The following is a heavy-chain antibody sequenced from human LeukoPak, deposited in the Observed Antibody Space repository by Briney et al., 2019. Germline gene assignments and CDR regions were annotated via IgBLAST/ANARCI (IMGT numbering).Heavy chain of an antibody. Sequence: ASVKVSCKASGYTFTGYYMRWVRQAPGQGLEWMGWINPNSGGTNYAQKFQGRVTMTRDTSISTAYMELSRLRSDDTAVCYCAVQDDSGYDFLDYWGQGTLVTVSS. CDR3: AVQDDSGYDFLDY. V-gene: IGHV1-2*02. CDR2: INPNSGGT. J-gene: IGHJ4*02. CDR1: GYTFTGYY. D-gene: IGHD5-12*01.